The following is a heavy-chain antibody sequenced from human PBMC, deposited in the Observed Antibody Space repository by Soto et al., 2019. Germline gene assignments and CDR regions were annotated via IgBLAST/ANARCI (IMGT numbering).Heavy chain of an antibody. J-gene: IGHJ4*02. CDR3: ANVLLWFGEPTAGGFDY. CDR1: GFTFSSYA. V-gene: IGHV3-23*01. Sequence: EVQLLESGGGLVQPGGSLRLSCAASGFTFSSYAMSWVRQAPGKGLEWVSAISGSGGSTYYADSVKGRFTISRDNSKNTLYLQMNSLRAEDTAVYYCANVLLWFGEPTAGGFDYWGQGTLVTVSS. CDR2: ISGSGGST. D-gene: IGHD3-10*01.